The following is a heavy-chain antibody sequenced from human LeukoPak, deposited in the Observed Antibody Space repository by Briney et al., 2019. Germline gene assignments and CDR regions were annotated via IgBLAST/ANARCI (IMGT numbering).Heavy chain of an antibody. J-gene: IGHJ4*02. CDR3: ARAAGYDY. Sequence: GGSLRLSCAASGFTYSNYAMSWVRQAPGKGLEWVSGISGRGDITVYADSVRGRFTISRDNAKNSLYLQMNSLRAEDTAVYYCARAAGYDYWGQGTLVTVSS. CDR2: ISGRGDIT. CDR1: GFTYSNYA. V-gene: IGHV3-23*01. D-gene: IGHD6-13*01.